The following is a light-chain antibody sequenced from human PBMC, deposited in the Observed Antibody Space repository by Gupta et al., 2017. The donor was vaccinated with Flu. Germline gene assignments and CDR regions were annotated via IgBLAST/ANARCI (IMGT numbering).Light chain of an antibody. CDR3: CSYAGSYTYV. Sequence: QSALTQPRSVSGSPVQSVTISCTATSSDVGGYNYVSWYQQHPGKAPKLMIYDVSKRPSGVPDRFSGSKSGNTASLTISGLQAEDEADYYCCSYAGSYTYVFGTGTKVTVL. CDR1: SSDVGGYNY. V-gene: IGLV2-11*01. CDR2: DVS. J-gene: IGLJ1*01.